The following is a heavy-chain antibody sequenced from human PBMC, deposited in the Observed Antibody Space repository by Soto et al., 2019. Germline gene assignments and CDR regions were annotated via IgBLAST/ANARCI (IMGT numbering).Heavy chain of an antibody. CDR2: ISGSGGST. V-gene: IGHV3-23*01. CDR1: GFTFSSYA. D-gene: IGHD2-2*02. J-gene: IGHJ4*02. CDR3: AKEGPGYCSSTSCYTFDY. Sequence: GGSLRLSCAASGFTFSSYAMSWVRQAPGKGLEWVSAISGSGGSTYYADSVKGRFTISRDNSKNTLYLQMNSLRAEDTAVYYCAKEGPGYCSSTSCYTFDYWGQGTLVTVSS.